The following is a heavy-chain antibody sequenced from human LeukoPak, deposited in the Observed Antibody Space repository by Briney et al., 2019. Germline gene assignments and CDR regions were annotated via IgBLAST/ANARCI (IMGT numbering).Heavy chain of an antibody. Sequence: SETLSLTCTVSGGSISSSSYYWGWIRQPPGKGPEWIGSIYYSGSSYYNPSLKSRVTISVDTSKNQFSLKLSSVTAADTAVYYCARGDYCDSSAVDYWGQGTLVTVSS. CDR1: GGSISSSSYY. V-gene: IGHV4-39*07. J-gene: IGHJ4*02. D-gene: IGHD3-22*01. CDR3: ARGDYCDSSAVDY. CDR2: IYYSGSS.